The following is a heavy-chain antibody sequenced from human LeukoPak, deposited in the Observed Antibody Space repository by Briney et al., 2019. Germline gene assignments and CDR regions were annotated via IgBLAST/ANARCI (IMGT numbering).Heavy chain of an antibody. Sequence: PSETLSLTCTVSGGSISSYYWSWIRQPPGKGLEWIGYIYYSGSTNYNPSLKSRVTISVDTSKNQFSLKLSSVTAADTAVYYCARGSSGYLQREPFDYWGQGTLVTVSS. CDR1: GGSISSYY. V-gene: IGHV4-59*01. D-gene: IGHD3-22*01. CDR3: ARGSSGYLQREPFDY. CDR2: IYYSGST. J-gene: IGHJ4*02.